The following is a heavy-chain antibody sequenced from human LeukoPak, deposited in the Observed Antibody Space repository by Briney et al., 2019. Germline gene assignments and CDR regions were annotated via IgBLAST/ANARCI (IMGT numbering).Heavy chain of an antibody. Sequence: SETLSLTCTVSGGSISSSPYYWGWIRQPPGKGLEWIGSIYYSGSTYYNPSLKSRVTISVDTSKNQFSLKLSSVTAADTAVYYCARNPYYYDSSGYYYYYYYMDVWGKGTTATISS. D-gene: IGHD3-22*01. CDR1: GGSISSSPYY. J-gene: IGHJ6*03. CDR2: IYYSGST. V-gene: IGHV4-39*01. CDR3: ARNPYYYDSSGYYYYYYYMDV.